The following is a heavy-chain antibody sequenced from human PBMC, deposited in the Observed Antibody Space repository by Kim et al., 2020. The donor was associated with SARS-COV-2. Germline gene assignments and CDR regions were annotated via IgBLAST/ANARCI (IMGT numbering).Heavy chain of an antibody. Sequence: NTNYARQIQGRATMTTATSTSTAYMELRSLRSDDPAVYYCARDKWSGSDYWGQGTLVTVSS. J-gene: IGHJ4*02. V-gene: IGHV1-18*01. CDR2: NT. D-gene: IGHD2-15*01. CDR3: ARDKWSGSDY.